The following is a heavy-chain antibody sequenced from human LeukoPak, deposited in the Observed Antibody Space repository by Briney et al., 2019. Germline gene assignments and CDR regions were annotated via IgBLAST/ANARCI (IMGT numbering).Heavy chain of an antibody. CDR2: INPNSGNT. D-gene: IGHD3-22*01. V-gene: IGHV1-8*02. CDR1: GYTFTDYY. CDR3: ARRSDDYDSSAYYH. J-gene: IGHJ4*02. Sequence: GASVKVSCKASGYTFTDYYMHWVRQAPGQGLEWMGWINPNSGNTGYARKFQGRVTMTMDPSISTAYMELSSLRSEDTAVYYCARRSDDYDSSAYYHWGQGTLVTVSS.